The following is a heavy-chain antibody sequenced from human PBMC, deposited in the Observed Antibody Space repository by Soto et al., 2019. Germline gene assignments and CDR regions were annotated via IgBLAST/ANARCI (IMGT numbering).Heavy chain of an antibody. J-gene: IGHJ3*02. V-gene: IGHV1-69*01. CDR1: GGTFSSYA. Sequence: QEQLVQSWAEVKKPGSSVKVSCKASGGTFSSYAISWVRQAPGQGLEWMGGFIPIFGTANYAQKFQGRVTITADESTSTAYMELSSLRSEDTAVYYCARCGDDNYYDSSGAFDIWGQGTMVTVSS. D-gene: IGHD3-22*01. CDR2: FIPIFGTA. CDR3: ARCGDDNYYDSSGAFDI.